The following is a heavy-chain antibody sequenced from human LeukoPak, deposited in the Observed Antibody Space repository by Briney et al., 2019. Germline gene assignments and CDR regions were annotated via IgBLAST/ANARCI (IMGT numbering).Heavy chain of an antibody. J-gene: IGHJ4*02. CDR1: GFTFTNYA. CDR2: ISYDGSNK. CDR3: AKEGKLWFGESPDY. D-gene: IGHD3-10*01. V-gene: IGHV3-30*18. Sequence: PGGSLRLSCAASGFTFTNYAMTWVRQAPGKGLEWVAVISYDGSNKYYADSVKGRFTISRDNSKNTLYLQMNSLRAEDTAVYYCAKEGKLWFGESPDYWGQGTLVTVSS.